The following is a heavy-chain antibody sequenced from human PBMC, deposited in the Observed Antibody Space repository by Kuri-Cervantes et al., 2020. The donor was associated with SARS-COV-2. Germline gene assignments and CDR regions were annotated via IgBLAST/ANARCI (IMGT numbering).Heavy chain of an antibody. V-gene: IGHV4-34*01. Sequence: SQTLSLTCAVYGGSFGDYKWTWTRQPPGKGLEWIGDINHSESTDNNPSLKSRVTISVDTSKNQFSRKLSPVIAADTAVYYCARQADGSDTGSLTGWGQGTLVTVSS. D-gene: IGHD1-26*01. CDR1: GGSFGDYK. CDR3: ARQADGSDTGSLTG. CDR2: INHSEST. J-gene: IGHJ4*02.